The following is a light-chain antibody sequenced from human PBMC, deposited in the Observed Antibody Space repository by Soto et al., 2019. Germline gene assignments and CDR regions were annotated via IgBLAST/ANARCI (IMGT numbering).Light chain of an antibody. CDR3: SSYAGSIYVV. CDR1: SSDVGSYNY. J-gene: IGLJ2*01. CDR2: DVS. Sequence: QSVLTQPPSASGSPGQSVTISCTGTSSDVGSYNYVSWYQQHPGKAPKLMIYDVSKRPSGVPDRFSGSKSAYTASLTVSGLQAEDEADYYCSSYAGSIYVVFGGGTKLTVL. V-gene: IGLV2-8*01.